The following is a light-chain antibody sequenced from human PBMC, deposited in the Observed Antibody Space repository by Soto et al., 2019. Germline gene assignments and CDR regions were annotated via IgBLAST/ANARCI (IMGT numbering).Light chain of an antibody. CDR3: QRYYTTPQT. Sequence: DTVMTQSPDSLAVSQGERATINCKSSQSVLHSSSNRNYLAWYQQKSGQPPKLLIYWASTRGSGVPDRFSGSASGADCTLSIGNLQGEDVAVYYCQRYYTTPQTFGQGTKVQIK. CDR1: QSVLHSSSNRNY. CDR2: WAS. J-gene: IGKJ1*01. V-gene: IGKV4-1*01.